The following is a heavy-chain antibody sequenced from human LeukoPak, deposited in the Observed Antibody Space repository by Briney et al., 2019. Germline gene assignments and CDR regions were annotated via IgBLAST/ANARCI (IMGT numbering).Heavy chain of an antibody. D-gene: IGHD2-2*01. CDR3: ARSYCSSTSCYAWFDP. CDR1: GYSISSSNW. CDR2: IYYSGST. J-gene: IGHJ5*02. V-gene: IGHV4-28*01. Sequence: SDTLSLTCAVSGYSISSSNWWGWIRQPPGTGLEWIGYIYYSGSTYYNPSLKSRVTMSVDTSKNQFSLKLSSVTAVDTAVYYCARSYCSSTSCYAWFDPWGQGTLVTVSS.